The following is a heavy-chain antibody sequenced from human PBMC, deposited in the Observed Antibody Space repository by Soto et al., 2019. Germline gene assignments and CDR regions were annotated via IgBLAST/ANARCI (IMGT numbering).Heavy chain of an antibody. CDR1: GGSISSSSYY. J-gene: IGHJ4*02. Sequence: SETLSLTCTVSGGSISSSSYYWGWIRQPPGKGLEWIGSIYYSGSTYYNPSLKSRVTISVDTSKNQFSLKLSSVTAADTAVYYCARREYSSSPDYWGQGTLVTVSS. CDR3: ARREYSSSPDY. V-gene: IGHV4-39*01. D-gene: IGHD6-6*01. CDR2: IYYSGST.